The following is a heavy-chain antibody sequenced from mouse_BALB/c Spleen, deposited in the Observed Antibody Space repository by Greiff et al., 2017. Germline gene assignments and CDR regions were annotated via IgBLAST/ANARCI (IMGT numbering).Heavy chain of an antibody. Sequence: QVQLQQSGAELVKPGASVKLSCKASGYTFTSYYMYWVKQRPGQGLEWIGEINPSNGGTNFTEKFKSKATLTVDKSSSTAYMQLSSLTSEDSAVYYCTRGVKRYFDDWGEGTTLTVSS. CDR1: GYTFTSYY. J-gene: IGHJ2*01. CDR2: INPSNGGT. D-gene: IGHD2-2*01. CDR3: TRGVKRYFDD. V-gene: IGHV1S81*02.